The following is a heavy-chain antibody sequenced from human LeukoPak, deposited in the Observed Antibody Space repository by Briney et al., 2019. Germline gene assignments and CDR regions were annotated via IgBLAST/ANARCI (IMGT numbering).Heavy chain of an antibody. Sequence: SETLSLTCTVSGGSISSSSYYWGGIRQPAGKGLEGIGSIYYSGSTYYNPSLKSRVTISVDTSKNQFSLKLSSVTAADTAVYYCASPVIFGGGDGDYWGQGTLVTVSS. CDR2: IYYSGST. V-gene: IGHV4-39*01. J-gene: IGHJ4*02. CDR3: ASPVIFGGGDGDY. CDR1: GGSISSSSYY. D-gene: IGHD3-3*01.